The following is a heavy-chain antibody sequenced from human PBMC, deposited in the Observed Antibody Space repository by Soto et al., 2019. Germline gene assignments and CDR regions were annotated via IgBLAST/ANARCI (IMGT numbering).Heavy chain of an antibody. CDR3: AREYCSGRRCKSAHY. Sequence: ASVKVSCKASGYTFTSYYMHCVRQAPGQGLEWMGIINPSGGSTSYAQKFQGRVTMTRDTSTSTVYMELSSLRSEDTAVYYCAREYCSGRRCKSAHYSGTGLLVTVSS. D-gene: IGHD2-15*01. J-gene: IGHJ4*02. CDR1: GYTFTSYY. V-gene: IGHV1-46*01. CDR2: INPSGGST.